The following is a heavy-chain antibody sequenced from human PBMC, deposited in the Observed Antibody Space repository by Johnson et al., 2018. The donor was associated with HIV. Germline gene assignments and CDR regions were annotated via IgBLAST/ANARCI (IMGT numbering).Heavy chain of an antibody. CDR1: GFTFRTYW. CDR3: ARGLDYYDSSGFRSASFDI. CDR2: IRNDGSAT. D-gene: IGHD3-22*01. J-gene: IGHJ3*02. Sequence: EKLVESGGGLVKPGGSLRLSCAASGFTFRTYWMHWVRQAPGKGLVWVSRIRNDGSATTYADSVKGRFTISSDNSRNALYLQMNSLRAEDTAVYYCARGLDYYDSSGFRSASFDIWGQGTMVTVSS. V-gene: IGHV3-74*02.